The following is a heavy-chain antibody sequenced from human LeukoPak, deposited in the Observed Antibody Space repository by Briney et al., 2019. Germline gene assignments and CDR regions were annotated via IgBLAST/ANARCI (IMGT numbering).Heavy chain of an antibody. V-gene: IGHV4-30-2*01. CDR1: GGSISSGGYY. Sequence: PSQTLSLTCTVSGGSISSGGYYWSWIRQPPGKGLEWIGYIYHSGSTYYNPSLKSRVTISVDRSKNQFSLKLSSVTAADTAVYYCARDAGPGNWNLDYWGQGTLVTVSS. CDR3: ARDAGPGNWNLDY. CDR2: IYHSGST. J-gene: IGHJ4*02. D-gene: IGHD1-20*01.